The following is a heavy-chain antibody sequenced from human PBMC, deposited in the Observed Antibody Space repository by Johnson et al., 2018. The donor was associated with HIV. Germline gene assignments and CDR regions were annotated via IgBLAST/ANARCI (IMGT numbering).Heavy chain of an antibody. CDR2: ISWNGGSI. Sequence: VQLVESGGGVVQPGGSLRLSCVASGFTFDDYGMHWVRQAPGKGLEWVSGISWNGGSIGYADSVKGRFTIARDNAKNSLYLQMNSLRAEDTAVYYCTTLGYCSGGSCYSGRGFDIWGQGTMVTVSS. CDR3: TTLGYCSGGSCYSGRGFDI. V-gene: IGHV3-9*01. D-gene: IGHD2-15*01. J-gene: IGHJ3*02. CDR1: GFTFDDYG.